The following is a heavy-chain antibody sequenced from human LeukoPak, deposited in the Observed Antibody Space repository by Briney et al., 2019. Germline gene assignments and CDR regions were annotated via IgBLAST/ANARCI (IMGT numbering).Heavy chain of an antibody. CDR2: INHSGST. CDR3: ARGRKHDY. CDR1: GGSFSGYY. Sequence: SETLSLTCAVYGGSFSGYYWSWTRQPPGKGLEWIGEINHSGSTNYNPSLKSRVTISVDTSKNQFSLKLSSVTAADTAVYYCARGRKHDYWGQGTLVTVSS. J-gene: IGHJ4*02. V-gene: IGHV4-34*01.